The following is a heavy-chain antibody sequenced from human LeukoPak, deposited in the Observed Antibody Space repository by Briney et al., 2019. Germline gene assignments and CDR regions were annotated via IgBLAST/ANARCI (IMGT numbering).Heavy chain of an antibody. J-gene: IGHJ3*02. CDR2: IYYSGST. CDR3: ARVLRFDAFDI. D-gene: IGHD5-12*01. CDR1: GGSISSYY. Sequence: SETLSLTCTVSGGSISSYYWSWIRQPPGKGLECIGYIYYSGSTNYNPSLKSRVTISVDTSKNQFSLKLSSVTAADTAVYYCARVLRFDAFDIWGQGTMVTVSS. V-gene: IGHV4-59*12.